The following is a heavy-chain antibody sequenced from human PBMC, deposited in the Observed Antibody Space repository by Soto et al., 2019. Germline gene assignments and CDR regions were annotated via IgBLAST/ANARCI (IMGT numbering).Heavy chain of an antibody. V-gene: IGHV3-30*18. D-gene: IGHD3-10*01. CDR1: GFTFSSYG. CDR2: ISYDGSNK. Sequence: QVQLVESGGGVVQPGRSLRLSCAASGFTFSSYGMNWLRQAPGKGLVWVAVISYDGSNKYYADSVKGRFTISRDTSKNTLYLQMNSLRAEDTAVYYCAKDLMTMIRGGGYGMDVWGQGTTVTVSS. J-gene: IGHJ6*02. CDR3: AKDLMTMIRGGGYGMDV.